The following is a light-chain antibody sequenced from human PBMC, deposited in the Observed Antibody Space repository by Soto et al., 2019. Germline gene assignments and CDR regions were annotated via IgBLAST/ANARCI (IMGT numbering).Light chain of an antibody. CDR2: DAS. V-gene: IGKV3-11*01. CDR3: QQRINWPLT. Sequence: EIVLTQSPATLSLSPGERGTISCRATQSVSTFLAWYQQRPGQAPRLLIYDASKRATGIPTRFSGSGSGTDFTLTISSLEPEDFAVYYCQQRINWPLTFGGGTKVEIK. J-gene: IGKJ4*01. CDR1: QSVSTF.